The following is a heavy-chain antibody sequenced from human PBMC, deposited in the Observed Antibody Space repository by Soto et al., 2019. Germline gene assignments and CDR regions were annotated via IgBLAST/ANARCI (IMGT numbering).Heavy chain of an antibody. CDR3: VRDAPSHQSIFDL. J-gene: IGHJ4*02. D-gene: IGHD2-2*01. CDR1: EYSFGDYY. V-gene: IGHV1-2*02. CDR2: INLNDGGT. Sequence: QVQLVQSGTEVKKPGASVKVSCKTSEYSFGDYYLHWVRQAPEQGFERMGWINLNDGGTNSPRKFQGRLTMTRDKSITTVYMELSRLRSDDTAVYFCVRDAPSHQSIFDLWGQGTLVTVSS.